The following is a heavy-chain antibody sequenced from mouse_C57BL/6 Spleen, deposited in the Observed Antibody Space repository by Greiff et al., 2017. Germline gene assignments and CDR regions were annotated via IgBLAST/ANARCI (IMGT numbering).Heavy chain of an antibody. Sequence: EVKLVESGGDLVKPGGSLKLSCAASGFTFSSYGMSWVRQTPDKRLEWVATISSGGSYTSYPDSVKGRFTISRDNAKNTLYLQMSSLKSEDTAMYYCARHESNVYAMDYWGQGTSVTVSS. CDR1: GFTFSSYG. CDR2: ISSGGSYT. CDR3: ARHESNVYAMDY. J-gene: IGHJ4*01. V-gene: IGHV5-6*01. D-gene: IGHD2-5*01.